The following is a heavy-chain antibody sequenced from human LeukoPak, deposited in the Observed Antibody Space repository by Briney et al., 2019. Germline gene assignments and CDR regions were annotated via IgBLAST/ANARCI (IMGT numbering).Heavy chain of an antibody. CDR2: IYYSGST. CDR3: ARAYSSSWYGRSLHLDY. CDR1: GGSISSYY. D-gene: IGHD6-13*01. Sequence: SETLSLTCTVSGGSISSYYWSWIRQPPGKGLEWIGYIYYSGSTNYNPSLKSRVTISVDTSKNQFSLKLSSVTAADTAVYYCARAYSSSWYGRSLHLDYWGQGTLVTVSS. V-gene: IGHV4-59*08. J-gene: IGHJ4*02.